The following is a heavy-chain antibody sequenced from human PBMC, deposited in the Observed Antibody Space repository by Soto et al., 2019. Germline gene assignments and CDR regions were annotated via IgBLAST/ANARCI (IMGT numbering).Heavy chain of an antibody. J-gene: IGHJ4*02. CDR3: ARGPPRIAAAPIRY. V-gene: IGHV1-18*04. CDR2: ISAYNGNT. Sequence: ASVKVSCKAPGYTFTSYGISWVRQAPGQGLEWMGWISAYNGNTNYAQKLQGRVTMTTDTSTSTAYTELRSLRSDDTAVYYCARGPPRIAAAPIRYWGQGTLVTVSS. D-gene: IGHD6-13*01. CDR1: GYTFTSYG.